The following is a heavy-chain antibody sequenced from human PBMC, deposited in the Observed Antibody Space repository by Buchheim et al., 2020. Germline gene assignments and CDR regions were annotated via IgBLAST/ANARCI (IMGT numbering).Heavy chain of an antibody. D-gene: IGHD6-13*01. CDR2: IWYDGSNK. CDR3: AREKYSSSWSSFDY. CDR1: GFTFSSYG. J-gene: IGHJ4*02. Sequence: QVQLVESGGGVVQPGRSLRLSCAASGFTFSSYGMHWVRQAPGKGLEWVAVIWYDGSNKYYADSVKGRLTISRDNSKNTLYLQMNSLRAEDTAVYYCAREKYSSSWSSFDYWGQGTL. V-gene: IGHV3-33*01.